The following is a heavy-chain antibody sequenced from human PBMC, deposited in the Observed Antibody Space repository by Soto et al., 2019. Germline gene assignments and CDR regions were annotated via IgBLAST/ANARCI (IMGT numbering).Heavy chain of an antibody. J-gene: IGHJ4*02. CDR1: GGSISSSSYY. D-gene: IGHD3-22*01. V-gene: IGHV4-39*01. CDR2: IYYSGST. Sequence: SETLSLTCTVSGGSISSSSYYWGWIRQPPGKGLEWIGSIYYSGSTYYNPSLQSRVTMSVDTSKNQFSLKLISVTAADTAVYYCARHFVAVVIKGWGYWGQGTLVTVSS. CDR3: ARHFVAVVIKGWGY.